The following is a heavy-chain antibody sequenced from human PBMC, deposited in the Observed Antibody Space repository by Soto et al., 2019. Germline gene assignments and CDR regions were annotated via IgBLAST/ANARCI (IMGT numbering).Heavy chain of an antibody. Sequence: QVQLVQSGDEVKKPGASVKVSCKASGYIFVNYGIAWVRQAPGQGLEWMGWISPYTGNTHSATKVQGRLTMTTDTSTSTAYVDLGSLTSDETSVYYCVRVDNYVTPTPQDVWGQGTTVTVSS. J-gene: IGHJ6*02. V-gene: IGHV1-18*01. CDR2: ISPYTGNT. CDR3: VRVDNYVTPTPQDV. CDR1: GYIFVNYG. D-gene: IGHD3-16*01.